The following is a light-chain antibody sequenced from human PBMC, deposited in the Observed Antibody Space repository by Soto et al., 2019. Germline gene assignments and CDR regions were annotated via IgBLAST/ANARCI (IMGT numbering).Light chain of an antibody. CDR3: QQYGSSPLT. CDR1: QSVSRSF. V-gene: IGKV3-20*01. CDR2: DAS. Sequence: EIVLTQSPGTLSLSPGERATLSCRASQSVSRSFLAWYQQKPGQAPRLLIYDASSRATGIPDRFSGSGSGTDFTLTISRLEPEDFAVYYCQQYGSSPLTFGPGTKVDFK. J-gene: IGKJ3*01.